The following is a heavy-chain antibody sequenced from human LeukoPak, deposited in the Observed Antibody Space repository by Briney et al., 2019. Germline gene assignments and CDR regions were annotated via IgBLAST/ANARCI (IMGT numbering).Heavy chain of an antibody. Sequence: ASVKVSCKASGYTFTGYYMHWVRQAPGQGLEWMGWINPNSGGTNYAQKFQGRVTMTRDTSIGTAYMELSRLRSDDTAVYYCAGEQRYRGHDLVSWCDRWLGGTLVTVSS. V-gene: IGHV1-2*02. CDR3: AGEQRYRGHDLVSWCDR. J-gene: IGHJ5*02. CDR1: GYTFTGYY. CDR2: INPNSGGT. D-gene: IGHD5-12*01.